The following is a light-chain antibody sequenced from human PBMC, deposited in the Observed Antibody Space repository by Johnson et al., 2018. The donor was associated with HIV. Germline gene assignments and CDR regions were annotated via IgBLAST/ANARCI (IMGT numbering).Light chain of an antibody. CDR3: GTWDSSLRVGF. CDR2: DNN. J-gene: IGLJ1*01. CDR1: SSNIGSNT. V-gene: IGLV1-51*01. Sequence: QSVLTQPPSASGTPGQRVTISCSGSSSNIGSNTVNWYQQLPGTAPKLLIYDNNKRPSGIPDRFSGSKSGTSATLGITGLQTGDEADYYCGTWDSSLRVGFVGTGTKVTVL.